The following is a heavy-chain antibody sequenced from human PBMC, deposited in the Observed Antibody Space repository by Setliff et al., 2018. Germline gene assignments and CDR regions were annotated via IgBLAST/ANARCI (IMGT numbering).Heavy chain of an antibody. D-gene: IGHD3-10*01. CDR1: GGSISSSNW. CDR2: FYHSGSM. CDR3: ARAYYYASGNSHNYYMDV. Sequence: LSLTCVVSGGSISSSNWWGWVRQPPGKGLEWIGYFYHSGSMNYNPSLKGRVTMSVDTSNNQLSLQLTSVSAADTAIYYCARAYYYASGNSHNYYMDVWGKGTAVTV. J-gene: IGHJ6*03. V-gene: IGHV4-4*02.